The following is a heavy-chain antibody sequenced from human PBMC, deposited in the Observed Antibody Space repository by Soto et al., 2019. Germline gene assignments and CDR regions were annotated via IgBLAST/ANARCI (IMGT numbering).Heavy chain of an antibody. V-gene: IGHV3-48*03. Sequence: GGSLRLSYAASGFAFSCYEMNWVRQAPGRGLEWVSYISSGGSTIYYADSVKGRFTISRDNAKNSLYLQMNSLRAEDTAVYYCARDPNYDFWSGYRNKEGTYGMDVWGQGTTVTVSS. J-gene: IGHJ6*02. CDR2: ISSGGSTI. CDR1: GFAFSCYE. CDR3: ARDPNYDFWSGYRNKEGTYGMDV. D-gene: IGHD3-3*01.